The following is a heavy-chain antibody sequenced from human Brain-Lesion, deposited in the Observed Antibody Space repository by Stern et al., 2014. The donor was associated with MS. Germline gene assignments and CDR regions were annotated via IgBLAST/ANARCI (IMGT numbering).Heavy chain of an antibody. V-gene: IGHV4-30-4*01. CDR1: GGSISSGDNY. D-gene: IGHD4-17*01. CDR2: IHYSGGT. Sequence: VQLVESGPGLVKPSQTLSLTCTVSGGSISSGDNYWSWIRHPPGKGPGWIGYIHYSGGTYFNPSLKSRATISADTSKNQFSLKLNSMTAADTAVYYCARVPDYGDAFFDYWGQGILVTVSS. J-gene: IGHJ4*02. CDR3: ARVPDYGDAFFDY.